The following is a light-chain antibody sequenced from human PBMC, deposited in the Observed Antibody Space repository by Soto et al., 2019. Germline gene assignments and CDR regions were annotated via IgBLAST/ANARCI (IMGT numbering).Light chain of an antibody. CDR3: RSFASRNTWV. CDR1: SSDVGAYNY. V-gene: IGLV2-8*01. Sequence: QSVLTQPPSASGSPGQSVTISCTGTSSDVGAYNYVSWYQQHAGKAPKLVIYEVTKRPSGVPDRFSGSKSANTASLTVSGLQAEDDADYYCRSFASRNTWVFGGGTKLTVL. J-gene: IGLJ3*02. CDR2: EVT.